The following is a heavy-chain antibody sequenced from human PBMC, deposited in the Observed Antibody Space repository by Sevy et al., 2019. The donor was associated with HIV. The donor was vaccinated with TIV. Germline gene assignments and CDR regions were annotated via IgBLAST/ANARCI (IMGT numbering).Heavy chain of an antibody. D-gene: IGHD2-2*01. CDR3: ARDCSSTSCLWGLDV. Sequence: GGYLRLSCAVSGFTFRSYWMSWVRQAPGKGLEWVAHIKVDGSEKYHVDSVKGRFTISRDNAKNSLFLHMNSLRVEDTAVYYCARDCSSTSCLWGLDVWGQGTAVTVSS. CDR1: GFTFRSYW. J-gene: IGHJ6*02. V-gene: IGHV3-7*03. CDR2: IKVDGSEK.